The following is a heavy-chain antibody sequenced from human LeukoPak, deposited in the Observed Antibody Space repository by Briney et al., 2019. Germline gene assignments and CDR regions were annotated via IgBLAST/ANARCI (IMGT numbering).Heavy chain of an antibody. Sequence: PGGSLRLSCAASGFTFDDYAMHWVRQAPGKGLEWVSSISSSSSYIYYADSVKGRFTISRDNAKNSLYLQMNSLRAEDTAVYYCASVEMATMDVWGKGTTVTISS. J-gene: IGHJ6*03. V-gene: IGHV3-21*01. CDR3: ASVEMATMDV. CDR2: ISSSSSYI. CDR1: GFTFDDYA. D-gene: IGHD5-24*01.